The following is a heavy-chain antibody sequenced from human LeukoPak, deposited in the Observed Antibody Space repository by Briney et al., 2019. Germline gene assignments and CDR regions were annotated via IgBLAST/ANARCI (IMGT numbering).Heavy chain of an antibody. CDR1: QYTFSSYA. Sequence: GASVKVSCRASQYTFSSYALNWVRQAPGQGLEWMGIITPSSGRTNYAQKFQGRVIMTRDTSTSTVYMEMSSLRSEDTAVYFCARVLGWYYDSSDYSRAFDYWGQGTLVTVSS. D-gene: IGHD3-22*01. CDR3: ARVLGWYYDSSDYSRAFDY. CDR2: ITPSSGRT. J-gene: IGHJ4*02. V-gene: IGHV1-46*01.